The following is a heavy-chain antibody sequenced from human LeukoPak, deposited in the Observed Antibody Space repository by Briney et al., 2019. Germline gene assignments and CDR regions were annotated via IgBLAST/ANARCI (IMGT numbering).Heavy chain of an antibody. CDR1: GYTFPSYY. CDR3: ARGHPTARVAGLIYYYYYMDV. CDR2: IYPGGGST. D-gene: IGHD6-19*01. J-gene: IGHJ6*03. Sequence: VSVKVSCKASGYTFPSYYIHWVRQAPGQGLGWMGIIYPGGGSTSYAQKFQGRVTMTRDMSTSTVYMELSSLTSEDTAVYYCARGHPTARVAGLIYYYYYMDVWGTGTTVTVSS. V-gene: IGHV1-46*01.